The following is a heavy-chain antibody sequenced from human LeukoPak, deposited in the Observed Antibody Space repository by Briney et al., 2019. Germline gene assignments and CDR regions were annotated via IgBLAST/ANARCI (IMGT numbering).Heavy chain of an antibody. CDR2: ISSSSSYI. J-gene: IGHJ3*02. D-gene: IGHD7-27*01. V-gene: IGHV3-21*01. CDR3: ASNWGTDAFDI. CDR1: GFTFSSYS. Sequence: PGGSLRLSCAASGFTFSSYSMNWVRQAPGKGLEWVSSISSSSSYIYYTDSVKGRFTISRDNAKNSLYLQMNSLRAEDTAVYYCASNWGTDAFDIWGQGTMVTVSS.